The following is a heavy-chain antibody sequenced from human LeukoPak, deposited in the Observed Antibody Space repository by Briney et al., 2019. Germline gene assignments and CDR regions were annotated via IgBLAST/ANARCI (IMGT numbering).Heavy chain of an antibody. Sequence: PSETLSLTCAVSGGSISSSNWWSWVRQPPGKGLEWIGEIYHSGSTNYNPSLESRVTISVDKSKNQFSLKLSSVTAADTAVYYCARGQTGDNDAFDIWGQGTMVTVSS. V-gene: IGHV4-4*02. D-gene: IGHD7-27*01. CDR2: IYHSGST. CDR3: ARGQTGDNDAFDI. CDR1: GGSISSSNW. J-gene: IGHJ3*02.